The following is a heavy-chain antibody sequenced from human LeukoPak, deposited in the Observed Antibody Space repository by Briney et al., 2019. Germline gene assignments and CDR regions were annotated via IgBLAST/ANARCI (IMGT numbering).Heavy chain of an antibody. D-gene: IGHD5-12*01. V-gene: IGHV1-69*05. CDR3: ARETQAFYSGYDWDYYYYGMDV. CDR2: IIPIFGTA. CDR1: GGTFSSYA. J-gene: IGHJ6*02. Sequence: GASVKVSCKASGGTFSSYAISWVRQAPGQGLEWMGGIIPIFGTANYAQKFQGRVTMTRDTSTSTVYMELSSLRSEDTAVYYCARETQAFYSGYDWDYYYYGMDVWGQGTTVTVSS.